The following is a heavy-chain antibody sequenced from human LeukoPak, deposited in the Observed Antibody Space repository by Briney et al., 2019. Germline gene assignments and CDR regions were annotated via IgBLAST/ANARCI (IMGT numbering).Heavy chain of an antibody. CDR3: ARVGAPNILTGYSPYYFDY. J-gene: IGHJ4*02. V-gene: IGHV4-30-4*01. CDR2: IYYSGST. Sequence: SETLSLTCTVSGGSISSGDYYWSWIRQPPGKGLEWIGYIYYSGSTYYNPSLKSRVTISVDTSKNQFSLKLSSVTAADTAVYYCARVGAPNILTGYSPYYFDYWGQGTLVTVSS. D-gene: IGHD3-9*01. CDR1: GGSISSGDYY.